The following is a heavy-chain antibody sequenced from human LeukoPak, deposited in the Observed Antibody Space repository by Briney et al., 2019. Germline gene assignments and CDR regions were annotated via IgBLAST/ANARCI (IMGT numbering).Heavy chain of an antibody. CDR1: GFTFSDYY. Sequence: GGSLRLSCAASGFTFSDYYMSWIRQAPGKGLEWVSYISSSSSYTNYADSVKGRFTISRDNANNSLYLQMNSLRAEDTAVYYCARVYYDSSGYYYTFDYWGQGTLVTVSS. J-gene: IGHJ4*02. V-gene: IGHV3-11*03. CDR2: ISSSSSYT. CDR3: ARVYYDSSGYYYTFDY. D-gene: IGHD3-22*01.